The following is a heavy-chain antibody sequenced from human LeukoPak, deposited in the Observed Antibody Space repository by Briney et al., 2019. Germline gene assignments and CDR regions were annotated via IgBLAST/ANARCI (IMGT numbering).Heavy chain of an antibody. V-gene: IGHV3-33*01. Sequence: GGSLRLSCAASGSTFSSYGMHWVRQAPGKGLEWVAVIWYDGSNKYYADSVKGRFTISRDNSKNTLYLQMNSLRAEDTAVYYCARESGGSYGYFDCWGQGTLVTVSS. J-gene: IGHJ4*02. CDR3: ARESGGSYGYFDC. D-gene: IGHD1-26*01. CDR1: GSTFSSYG. CDR2: IWYDGSNK.